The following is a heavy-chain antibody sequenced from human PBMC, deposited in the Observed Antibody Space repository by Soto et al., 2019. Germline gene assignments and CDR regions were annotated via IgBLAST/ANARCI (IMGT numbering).Heavy chain of an antibody. D-gene: IGHD4-17*01. J-gene: IGHJ4*02. Sequence: QVQLVESGGGVVQPGRSLRLSCAASGFTFSSYGMHWVRQAPGKGLEWVAVIWYDGSNKYYADSVKGRFTISRDNSKNTLYLQMNSLRAEDTAVYYCARGDDYGDNTFDYWGQRTLVTVSS. CDR1: GFTFSSYG. CDR3: ARGDDYGDNTFDY. CDR2: IWYDGSNK. V-gene: IGHV3-33*01.